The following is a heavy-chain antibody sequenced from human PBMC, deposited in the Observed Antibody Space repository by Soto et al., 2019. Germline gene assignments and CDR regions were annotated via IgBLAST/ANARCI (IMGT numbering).Heavy chain of an antibody. CDR1: GGSFSGYY. J-gene: IGHJ4*02. D-gene: IGHD3-16*02. V-gene: IGHV4-34*01. CDR3: ARSQYYDYVWGSYRSPRGYYFDY. CDR2: INHSGST. Sequence: SETLSLTCAVYGGSFSGYYWSWIRQPPGKGLEWIGEINHSGSTNYNPSLKSRVTISVDTSKNQFSLKLSSVTAADTAVYYCARSQYYDYVWGSYRSPRGYYFDYWGQGTLVTVSS.